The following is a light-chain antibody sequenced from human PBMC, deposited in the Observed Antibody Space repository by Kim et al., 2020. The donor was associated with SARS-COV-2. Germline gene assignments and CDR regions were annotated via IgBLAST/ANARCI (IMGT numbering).Light chain of an antibody. CDR1: QTVLYNSADNNY. Sequence: TATLDVKSSQTVLYNSADNNYLAWFQQKTGQAPKLLIYWASILESGVSHRVSGGGSETDFTLTISSLQSEDLAIYFCQQYYSTPPIFGQGTKLEI. J-gene: IGKJ2*01. V-gene: IGKV4-1*01. CDR2: WAS. CDR3: QQYYSTPPI.